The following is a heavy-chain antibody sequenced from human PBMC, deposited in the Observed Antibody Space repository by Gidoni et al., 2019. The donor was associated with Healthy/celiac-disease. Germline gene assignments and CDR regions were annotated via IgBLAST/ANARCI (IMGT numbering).Heavy chain of an antibody. D-gene: IGHD2-21*01. CDR2: IYYSGST. CDR3: ASSSLGWSYYYYYYGMDV. V-gene: IGHV4-31*03. CDR1: GGSISRGGYD. Sequence: QVQLQESGPGLVKPSQTLSLTCTVAGGSISRGGYDWSWIRQHPGKGLEWIGYIYYSGSTYYNPSLKSRVTISVDTSKNQFSLKLSSVTAADTAVYYCASSSLGWSYYYYYYGMDVWGQGTTVTVSS. J-gene: IGHJ6*02.